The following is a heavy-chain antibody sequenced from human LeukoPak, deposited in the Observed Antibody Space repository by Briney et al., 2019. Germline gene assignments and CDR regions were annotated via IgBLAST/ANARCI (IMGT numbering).Heavy chain of an antibody. CDR3: ASRQGLGWHYVN. CDR1: GFTFSSYA. D-gene: IGHD3-10*02. V-gene: IGHV3-23*01. J-gene: IGHJ4*02. CDR2: ISDSGGST. Sequence: GGSLRLSCVDSGFTFSSYAMSWVRQVPRKGLEWVSGISDSGGSTYYADSVKGRFTISRDNSKNTLYLQMNSLRAEDTAIYYCASRQGLGWHYVNWGQGTLVTVSS.